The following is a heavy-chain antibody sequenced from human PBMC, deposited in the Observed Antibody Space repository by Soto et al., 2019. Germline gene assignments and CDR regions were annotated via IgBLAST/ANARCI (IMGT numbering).Heavy chain of an antibody. CDR3: ARGSTESYPGSRIFDF. V-gene: IGHV3-23*01. D-gene: IGHD3-10*01. J-gene: IGHJ4*02. CDR1: GLTFGSRA. CDR2: ITDNGGDA. Sequence: GGSLRLSCVASGLTFGSRAMSWVRQAPGEGLQWVATITDNGGDAKYADSVRGRFVISRDNSKKTLYLQMTSLTAEDSAMYFCARGSTESYPGSRIFDFWGRGALVTVSS.